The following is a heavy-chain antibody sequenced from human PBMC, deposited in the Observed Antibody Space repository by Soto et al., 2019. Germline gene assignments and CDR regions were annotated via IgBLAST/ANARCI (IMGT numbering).Heavy chain of an antibody. V-gene: IGHV4-34*01. CDR2: INHSGST. Sequence: QVQLQQWGAGLLKPSETLSLTCAVYGGSFSGYYWSWIRQPPGKGLEWIGEINHSGSTNYNPSLKSRVTISVDTSKNQCSLKLSSVTAADTAVYYCARALVVPAANPYYFDYWGQGTLVTVSS. CDR1: GGSFSGYY. CDR3: ARALVVPAANPYYFDY. J-gene: IGHJ4*02. D-gene: IGHD2-2*01.